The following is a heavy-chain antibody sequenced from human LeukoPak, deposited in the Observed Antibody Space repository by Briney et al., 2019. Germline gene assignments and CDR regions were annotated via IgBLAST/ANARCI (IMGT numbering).Heavy chain of an antibody. CDR3: ARAPATAIPPDLHFDY. CDR1: GGSISSRSYY. Sequence: PSETLSLTCTVSGGSISSRSYYWGWIRQPPGKGLEWFGIIYYSGSTYYNPSLKSRVTISVDTSKNQFSLKLNSVTAADTAVYYCARAPATAIPPDLHFDYWGQGTLVTVSS. J-gene: IGHJ4*02. D-gene: IGHD2-2*02. V-gene: IGHV4-39*07. CDR2: IYYSGST.